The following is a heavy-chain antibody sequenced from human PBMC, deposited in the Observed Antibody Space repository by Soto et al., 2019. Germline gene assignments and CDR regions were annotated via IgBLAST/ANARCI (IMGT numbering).Heavy chain of an antibody. CDR2: IYYSGST. D-gene: IGHD6-6*01. V-gene: IGHV4-59*01. Sequence: SETLSLTCTVSGGSINDFYWSWIRQPPGKGLEWIGYIYYSGSTDYNPSLKGRVTISVDTSKNQFSLKLRSVTAADTAVYYCARLGGVAARTLDYWGQGSLVTVSS. CDR3: ARLGGVAARTLDY. J-gene: IGHJ4*02. CDR1: GGSINDFY.